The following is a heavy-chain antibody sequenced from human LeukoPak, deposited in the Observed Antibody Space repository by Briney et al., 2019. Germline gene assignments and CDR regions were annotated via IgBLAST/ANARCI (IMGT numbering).Heavy chain of an antibody. CDR1: GYSISSGYF. V-gene: IGHV4-38-2*01. Sequence: SETLSLTCAVSGYSISSGYFWGWIRQPPGKGLEWIATIYHSGSTYYNPSLKSRVAISVDTSKNQFSLKLSSVTAADTAVYYCARHEGEFGVGHWGQGTLSPSPQ. D-gene: IGHD3-16*01. CDR2: IYHSGST. J-gene: IGHJ4*02. CDR3: ARHEGEFGVGH.